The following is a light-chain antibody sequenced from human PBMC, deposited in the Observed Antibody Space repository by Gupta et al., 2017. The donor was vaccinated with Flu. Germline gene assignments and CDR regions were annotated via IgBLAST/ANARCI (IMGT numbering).Light chain of an antibody. Sequence: DIELALSAATLSLSPGERVTLSCRASQIIGSNLAWFQHKPGQAPRLLSYEASNRDTDVPARFSGSGCGTDFSLPISSREPEDFAVYYCRQRNNWPPCTFGQGTKLEIK. CDR2: EAS. V-gene: IGKV3-11*01. CDR3: RQRNNWPPCT. CDR1: QIIGSN. J-gene: IGKJ2*02.